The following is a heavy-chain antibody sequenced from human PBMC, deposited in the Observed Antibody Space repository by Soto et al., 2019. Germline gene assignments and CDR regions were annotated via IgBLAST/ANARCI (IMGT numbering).Heavy chain of an antibody. CDR2: IYYSGST. V-gene: IGHV4-39*01. CDR3: ARLSAVAGTIGY. D-gene: IGHD6-19*01. J-gene: IGHJ4*02. Sequence: QLQLQESGPGLVKPSETLSLTCTVSGGSISSSSYYWGWIRQPPGKGLEWIGSIYYSGSTYYNPSLKSRVTISVDTSKNQFSLKLSSVSAADTAVYYCARLSAVAGTIGYWGQGTLVTVSS. CDR1: GGSISSSSYY.